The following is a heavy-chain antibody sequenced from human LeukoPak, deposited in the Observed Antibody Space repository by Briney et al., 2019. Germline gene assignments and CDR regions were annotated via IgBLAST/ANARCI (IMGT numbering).Heavy chain of an antibody. CDR3: ARDHSWWATVTTLKRGYFDY. CDR2: ISAYNGNT. J-gene: IGHJ4*02. CDR1: GYTFTSYG. D-gene: IGHD4-17*01. V-gene: IGHV1-18*01. Sequence: EASVKVSCKASGYTFTSYGISWVRQAPGQGLEWMGWISAYNGNTNYAQKLQGRVTMTTDTSTSTAYMELRSLRSDDTAVYYRARDHSWWATVTTLKRGYFDYWGQGTLVTVSS.